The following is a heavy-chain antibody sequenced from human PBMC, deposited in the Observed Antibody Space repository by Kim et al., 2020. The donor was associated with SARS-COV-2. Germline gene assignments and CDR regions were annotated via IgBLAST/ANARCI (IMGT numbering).Heavy chain of an antibody. V-gene: IGHV3-7*01. Sequence: GGSLRLSCAASGFTFSGSWMNWVRQAPGKGPEWVAAINPDGSAVYYVDSVKGRFSISRDNAKNSLYLQMSSLRVEDTAVYYCVRDSAYSTYDILGHGTMV. CDR3: VRDSAYSTYDI. J-gene: IGHJ3*02. CDR2: INPDGSAV. CDR1: GFTFSGSW. D-gene: IGHD5-12*01.